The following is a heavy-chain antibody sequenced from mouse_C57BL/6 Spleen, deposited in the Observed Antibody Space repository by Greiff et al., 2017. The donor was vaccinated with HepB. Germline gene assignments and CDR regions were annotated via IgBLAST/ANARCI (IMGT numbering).Heavy chain of an antibody. Sequence: VHVKQSGPELVKPGASVKISCKASGYSFTDYNMNWVKQSNGKSLEWIGVINPNYGTTSYNQKFKGKATLTVDQSSSTAYMQLNSLTSEDSAVYYCARRGDGDYYYAMDYWGQGTSVTVSS. CDR3: ARRGDGDYYYAMDY. CDR2: INPNYGTT. CDR1: GYSFTDYN. V-gene: IGHV1-39*01. D-gene: IGHD2-13*01. J-gene: IGHJ4*01.